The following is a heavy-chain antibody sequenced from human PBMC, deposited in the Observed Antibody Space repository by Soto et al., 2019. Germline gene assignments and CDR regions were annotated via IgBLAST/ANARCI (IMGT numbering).Heavy chain of an antibody. V-gene: IGHV4-31*03. CDR2: IYYSGST. Sequence: QVQLQESGPGLVKHSQTLSLTCTVSGGSISSGGYYWRRIRQHPGKGLEWIGYIYYSGSTYYNPSLKSRVTISVDTSKNQFSLKLSSVPAADTAVYYWARPLGAAGYGFDIWGQGTMVTVSS. D-gene: IGHD6-13*01. J-gene: IGHJ3*02. CDR1: GGSISSGGYY. CDR3: ARPLGAAGYGFDI.